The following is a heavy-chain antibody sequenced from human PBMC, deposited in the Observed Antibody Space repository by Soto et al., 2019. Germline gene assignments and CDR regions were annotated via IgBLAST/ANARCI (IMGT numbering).Heavy chain of an antibody. J-gene: IGHJ4*02. CDR2: ISSSSSYI. D-gene: IGHD3-22*01. Sequence: GGSLRLSCAASGVTCISYSMNWVRQAPGKGLEWVSSISSSSSYIYYADSVKGRFTISRDNAKNSLYLQMSSLRAEDTAVYYCARDSVFYDSTGDFGYWGQGTVVTVSS. CDR3: ARDSVFYDSTGDFGY. V-gene: IGHV3-21*06. CDR1: GVTCISYS.